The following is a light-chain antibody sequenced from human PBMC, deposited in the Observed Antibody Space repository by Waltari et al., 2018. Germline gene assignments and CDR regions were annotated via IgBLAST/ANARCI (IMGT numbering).Light chain of an antibody. V-gene: IGLV2-14*01. J-gene: IGLJ2*01. CDR2: EVN. Sequence: QSALTQPASVSGSPGQSITISCTGSSNDVGSYNYVSWYQQHPGKAPKLIIYEVNNRPSGISNRFSGSHSGNMASLTISGLQADDEAYYHCSSYTTTNTVVFGGGTTLTVL. CDR1: SNDVGSYNY. CDR3: SSYTTTNTVV.